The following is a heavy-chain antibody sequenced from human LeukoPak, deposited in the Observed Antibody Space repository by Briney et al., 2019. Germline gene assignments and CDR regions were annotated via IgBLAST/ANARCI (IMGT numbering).Heavy chain of an antibody. D-gene: IGHD1-1*01. V-gene: IGHV3-48*03. CDR2: ISSSGSTI. J-gene: IGHJ4*02. CDR1: GFTFSSYE. CDR3: ARDGKGLTNYFDY. Sequence: PGGSLRLSCAASGFTFSSYEMNWVRQAPGKGLEWVSYISSSGSTIYYADSVKGRFTISRDNAKNSLHLQMNSLRAEDTAVYYCARDGKGLTNYFDYWGQGTLVTVSS.